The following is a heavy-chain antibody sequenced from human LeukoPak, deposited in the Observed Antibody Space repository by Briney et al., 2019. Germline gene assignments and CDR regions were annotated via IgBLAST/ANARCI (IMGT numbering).Heavy chain of an antibody. D-gene: IGHD5-18*01. J-gene: IGHJ4*02. CDR1: GFAFSSYS. CDR3: ARFGYSYGPPLADY. V-gene: IGHV3-48*01. CDR2: ISSSSSTI. Sequence: GGSLRLSXAASGFAFSSYSMNWVRQAPGKGLEWVSYISSSSSTIYYADSVKGRFTISRDNAKNSLYLQMNSLRAEDTAVYYCARFGYSYGPPLADYWGQGTLVTVSS.